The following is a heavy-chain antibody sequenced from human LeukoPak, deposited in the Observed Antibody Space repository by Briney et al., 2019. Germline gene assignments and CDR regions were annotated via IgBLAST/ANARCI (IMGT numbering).Heavy chain of an antibody. CDR1: GDSISSYY. V-gene: IGHV4-59*01. CDR2: LSYSGTS. CDR3: ARGVSWIDP. D-gene: IGHD4-11*01. Sequence: SETLSLTCTVSGDSISSYYWSWIRQPPGKGLEWIGYLSYSGTSNYNPSLKSRLTISIDTSNNQFPLKLTSVTAADTAVYFCARGVSWIDPWGQGTLVTVSS. J-gene: IGHJ5*02.